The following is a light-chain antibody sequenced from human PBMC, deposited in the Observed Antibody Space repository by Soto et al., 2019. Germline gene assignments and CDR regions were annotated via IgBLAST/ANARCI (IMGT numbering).Light chain of an antibody. CDR3: QQFNTYPFT. Sequence: AIQLTQSPPSLSASVGDRVTITCRASQSINSALAWYQQQPGKAPKLLIYVASSLEGGVPSRFSGSGSGTDFTLTISSLEPEDFAIYYCQQFNTYPFTFGEGTKVEIK. CDR2: VAS. V-gene: IGKV1-13*02. CDR1: QSINSA. J-gene: IGKJ4*02.